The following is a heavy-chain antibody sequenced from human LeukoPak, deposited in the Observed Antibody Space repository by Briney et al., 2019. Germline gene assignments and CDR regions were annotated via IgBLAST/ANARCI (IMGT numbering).Heavy chain of an antibody. J-gene: IGHJ4*02. D-gene: IGHD1-26*01. CDR1: GGSISSYY. CDR3: VRDRYSGSYLDY. Sequence: PSETLSLTCTVSGGSISSYYWSWIRQPPGKGLEWIGYIYYSGSTNYNPSLKSRVTISVDTSKNQFSLKLSSVTAADTAVYYCVRDRYSGSYLDYWGQGTLVTVSS. V-gene: IGHV4-59*01. CDR2: IYYSGST.